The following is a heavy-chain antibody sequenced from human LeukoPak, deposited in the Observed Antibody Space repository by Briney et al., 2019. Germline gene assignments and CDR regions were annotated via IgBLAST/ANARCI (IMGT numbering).Heavy chain of an antibody. V-gene: IGHV4-34*01. Sequence: SETLSLTCAVYGGSFSGYYWSWIRQPPGKGLEWIGEINHSGSTNYNPSFKSRVTISVDTSKNQFSLKLISVTAADTAVYYCARVRYCSTTSCPWGQGTLVTVSS. D-gene: IGHD2-2*01. J-gene: IGHJ5*02. CDR3: ARVRYCSTTSCP. CDR2: INHSGST. CDR1: GGSFSGYY.